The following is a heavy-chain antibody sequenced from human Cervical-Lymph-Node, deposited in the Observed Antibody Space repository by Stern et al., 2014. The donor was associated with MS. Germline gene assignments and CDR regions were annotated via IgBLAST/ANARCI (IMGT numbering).Heavy chain of an antibody. CDR1: GYRFTNNW. J-gene: IGHJ4*02. CDR2: IYPGDSET. V-gene: IGHV5-51*03. D-gene: IGHD5-24*01. CDR3: ARRGDGYMGIDY. Sequence: EVQLVESGAEVKKPGESLRISCEVSGYRFTNNWIGWVRQMPGKGLEWMGIIYPGDSETRYSPSFQGQGAILVDKSNTISDLQWSSLKASDTAIYYCARRGDGYMGIDYWGQGTLVTVSS.